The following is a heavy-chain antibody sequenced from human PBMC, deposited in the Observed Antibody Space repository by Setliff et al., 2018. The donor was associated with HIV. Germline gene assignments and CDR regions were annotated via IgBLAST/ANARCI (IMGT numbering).Heavy chain of an antibody. CDR1: GYTFTAYV. CDR2: INAGNGNT. D-gene: IGHD6-13*01. J-gene: IGHJ5*02. V-gene: IGHV1-3*01. Sequence: ASVKVSCKASGYTFTAYVMHWVRQAPGQRLEWMGWINAGNGNTKYSQKFQGRVTITRDTSASTAYMELSSLRSEDTAVYYCAGGRFSSSWYFNWFDPWGQGTLVTVSS. CDR3: AGGRFSSSWYFNWFDP.